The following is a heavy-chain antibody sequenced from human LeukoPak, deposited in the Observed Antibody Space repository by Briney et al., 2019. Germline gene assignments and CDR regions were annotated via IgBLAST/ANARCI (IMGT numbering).Heavy chain of an antibody. J-gene: IGHJ4*02. CDR1: GGSFSGYY. Sequence: PSETLSLTCAVYGGSFSGYYWSWIRQPPGKGLEWIGYIYYSGSTNYNPSLKSRVTISVDTSKNQFSLKLSSVTAADTAVYYCARGGESIAAAVDYWGQGTLVTVSS. CDR2: IYYSGST. D-gene: IGHD6-25*01. CDR3: ARGGESIAAAVDY. V-gene: IGHV4-59*01.